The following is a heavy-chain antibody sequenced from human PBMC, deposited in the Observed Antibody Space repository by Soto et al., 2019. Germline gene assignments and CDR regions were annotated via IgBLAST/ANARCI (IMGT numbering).Heavy chain of an antibody. V-gene: IGHV4-59*08. D-gene: IGHD3-9*01. J-gene: IGHJ4*02. CDR3: ARSRHFPDYDMPFDY. CDR1: GGSINNYF. CDR2: IYSSGST. Sequence: QVQLQESGPGLVTPSETLSLTCTVSGGSINNYFWSWIRQPPGKGLEWIGYIYSSGSTSYDPALRSRCTITLDTSKNQFSLNLRSVTAADTAMYYCARSRHFPDYDMPFDYWGQGILVTVSS.